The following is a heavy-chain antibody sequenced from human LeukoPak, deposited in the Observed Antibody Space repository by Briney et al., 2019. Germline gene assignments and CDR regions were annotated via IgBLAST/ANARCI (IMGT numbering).Heavy chain of an antibody. D-gene: IGHD6-6*01. V-gene: IGHV3-7*03. CDR3: AGEPRQLAY. J-gene: IGHJ4*02. CDR2: INPLGSDT. CDR1: VVTLTSLR. Sequence: GGSLRLSCAAAVVTLTSLRMSWVRQAPGKGLEWVSSINPLGSDTRYADSVRGRFTISRDNAKNSLFLQMNSLRVEDTATYYCAGEPRQLAYWGQGTLVTVSS.